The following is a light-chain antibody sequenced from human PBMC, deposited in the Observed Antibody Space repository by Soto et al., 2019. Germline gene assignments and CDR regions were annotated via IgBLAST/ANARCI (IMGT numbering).Light chain of an antibody. J-gene: IGKJ1*01. CDR1: QSVSSSF. Sequence: EIVLAQSPGTLSLSPGESATLSCRASQSVSSSFLAWYQQKDGQAPRLLIYGASRRATGIPDRFSGSGSGTDFTLTISRLEPEDFAVYNCQQYVSSPWAFGQGTKVEI. CDR3: QQYVSSPWA. V-gene: IGKV3-20*01. CDR2: GAS.